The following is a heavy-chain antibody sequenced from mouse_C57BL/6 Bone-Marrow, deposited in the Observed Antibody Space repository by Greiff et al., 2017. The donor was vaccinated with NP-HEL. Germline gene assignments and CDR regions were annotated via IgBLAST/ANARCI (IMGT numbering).Heavy chain of an antibody. D-gene: IGHD1-1*01. CDR2: IRLKSDNYAT. J-gene: IGHJ3*01. CDR3: TGCSSFPWFAY. V-gene: IGHV6-3*01. Sequence: EVQLVESGGGLVQPGGSMKLSCVASGFTFSNYWMNWVRQSPEKGLEWVAQIRLKSDNYATHYAESVKGRFTISRDDSKSSVYLQMNNLRAEDTGIYYCTGCSSFPWFAYWGQGTLVTVSA. CDR1: GFTFSNYW.